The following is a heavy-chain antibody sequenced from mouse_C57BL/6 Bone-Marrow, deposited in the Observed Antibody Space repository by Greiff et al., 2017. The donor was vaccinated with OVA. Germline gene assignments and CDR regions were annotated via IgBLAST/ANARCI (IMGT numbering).Heavy chain of an antibody. V-gene: IGHV1-69*01. D-gene: IGHD2-3*01. CDR3: ARGEIYDGYYFDY. J-gene: IGHJ2*01. CDR1: GYTFTSYW. Sequence: QVQLQQPGPELVMPGASVKLSCTASGYTFTSYWMHWVQQRPGQGLEWIGEIDPTDSSTNYNQKFKGKSTLPVDKSSSTANMQPSNLTSEDSAVYYCARGEIYDGYYFDYWGQGTTLTVAS. CDR2: IDPTDSST.